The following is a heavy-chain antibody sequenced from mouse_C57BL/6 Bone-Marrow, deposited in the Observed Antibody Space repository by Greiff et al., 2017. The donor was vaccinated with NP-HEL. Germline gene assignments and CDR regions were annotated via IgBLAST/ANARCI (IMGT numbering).Heavy chain of an antibody. V-gene: IGHV1-53*01. CDR1: GYTFTSYW. Sequence: QVQLKQPGTELVKPGASVKLSCKASGYTFTSYWMHWVKQRPGQGLEWIGNINPSNGGTNYNEKFKSKATLTVDKSSSTAYMQLSSLTSEDSAVYYCARRRIYYYGSSPYYYAMDYWGQGTSVTVSS. D-gene: IGHD1-1*01. J-gene: IGHJ4*01. CDR3: ARRRIYYYGSSPYYYAMDY. CDR2: INPSNGGT.